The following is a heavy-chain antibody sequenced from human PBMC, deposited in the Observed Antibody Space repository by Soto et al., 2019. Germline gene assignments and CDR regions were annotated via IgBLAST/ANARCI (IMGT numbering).Heavy chain of an antibody. CDR2: INPNSGGT. D-gene: IGHD2-8*01. V-gene: IGHV1-2*02. CDR1: GYTFTGYY. CDR3: ARGYCTNGVCYSFDY. Sequence: SVKVSCKASGYTFTGYYMHWVRQAPVQGLEWMGWINPNSGGTNYAQKFQGRVTMTRDTSISTAYMELSRLRSDDTAVYYCARGYCTNGVCYSFDYWGQGTLVTVSS. J-gene: IGHJ4*02.